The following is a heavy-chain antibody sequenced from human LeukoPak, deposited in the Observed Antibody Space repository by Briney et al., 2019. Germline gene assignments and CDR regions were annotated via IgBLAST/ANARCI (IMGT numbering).Heavy chain of an antibody. Sequence: SVKVSCKASGGTFSSYAISWVRQAPGQGLEWMGRIIPILGIANYAQKFQGRVTITADKSTSTAYMELSSLRSEDTAVYYCARDRTHIVLMVYAMDFDYWGQGTLVTVSS. V-gene: IGHV1-69*04. D-gene: IGHD2-8*01. CDR3: ARDRTHIVLMVYAMDFDY. CDR1: GGTFSSYA. J-gene: IGHJ4*02. CDR2: IIPILGIA.